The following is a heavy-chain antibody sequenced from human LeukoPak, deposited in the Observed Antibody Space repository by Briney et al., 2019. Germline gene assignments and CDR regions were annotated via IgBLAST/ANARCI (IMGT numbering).Heavy chain of an antibody. V-gene: IGHV1-2*02. Sequence: GASVKVACKTSGYTFTAAFLHWVRQAPGHGLEWIGWFATNDGRTKYAESFQGMVSMSRDTYTTSAYMELISLTSDDTAVYYWARYGVFGTDFDAFDLWGQGTPVTVS. J-gene: IGHJ3*01. D-gene: IGHD3-3*01. CDR1: GYTFTAAF. CDR2: FATNDGRT. CDR3: ARYGVFGTDFDAFDL.